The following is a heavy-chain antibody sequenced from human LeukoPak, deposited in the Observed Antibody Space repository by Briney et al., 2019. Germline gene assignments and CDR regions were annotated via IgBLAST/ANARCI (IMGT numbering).Heavy chain of an antibody. Sequence: GESLKISCKGSGHSFTIYWIGWVRQMPGKGLEWKGIIYSGDSDTRYSPSFQGQVTNPADKSISTAYLQWSSRKASDTAMYYCAQSSGGSWTTFDYWGQGTLVTVSS. V-gene: IGHV5-51*01. CDR3: AQSSGGSWTTFDY. CDR1: GHSFTIYW. D-gene: IGHD2-15*01. J-gene: IGHJ4*02. CDR2: IYSGDSDT.